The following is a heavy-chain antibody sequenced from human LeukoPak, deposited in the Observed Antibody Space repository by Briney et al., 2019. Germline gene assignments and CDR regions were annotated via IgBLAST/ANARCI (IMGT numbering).Heavy chain of an antibody. CDR2: INAGNGNT. J-gene: IGHJ5*02. CDR1: GYTFISYA. D-gene: IGHD1-26*01. V-gene: IGHV1-3*01. CDR3: ARDYSGSYNWFDP. Sequence: ASVKVSCKASGYTFISYAIHWVRQAPGQRLEWMGWINAGNGNTKYSQKFQGRVTITRDTSASAAYMELSSLRSEGTAVYYCARDYSGSYNWFDPWGQGTLVTVSS.